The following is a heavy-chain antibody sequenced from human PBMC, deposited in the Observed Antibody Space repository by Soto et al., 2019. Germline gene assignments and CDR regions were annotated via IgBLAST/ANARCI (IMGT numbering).Heavy chain of an antibody. CDR1: GGSISSGAYY. CDR2: IYYSGRT. D-gene: IGHD4-17*01. J-gene: IGHJ2*01. CDR3: ASSLRWEYWYFDL. V-gene: IGHV4-30-4*01. Sequence: QVQLQESGPGLVKPSQTLSLTCTVSGGSISSGAYYCSWIRQPPGKGLEWIGYIYYSGRTYYNPSLKSRVTISVDTSKNQFSLKLSSVTAADTAVYYCASSLRWEYWYFDLWGRGTLVTVSS.